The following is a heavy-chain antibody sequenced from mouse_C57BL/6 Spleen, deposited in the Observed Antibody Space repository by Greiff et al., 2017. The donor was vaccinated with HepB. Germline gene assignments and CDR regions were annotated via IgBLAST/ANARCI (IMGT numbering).Heavy chain of an antibody. J-gene: IGHJ3*01. CDR1: GYTFTSYT. CDR3: ARSAVFPFAY. V-gene: IGHV1-4*01. CDR2: INPSSGYT. Sequence: QVQLQQSGAELARPGASVKMSCKASGYTFTSYTMHWVKQRPGQGLEWIGYINPSSGYTKYNQKFKDTATLTADKSSSTAYMQLSSLTSEDSAVYYCARSAVFPFAYWGQGTLVTVSA. D-gene: IGHD3-1*01.